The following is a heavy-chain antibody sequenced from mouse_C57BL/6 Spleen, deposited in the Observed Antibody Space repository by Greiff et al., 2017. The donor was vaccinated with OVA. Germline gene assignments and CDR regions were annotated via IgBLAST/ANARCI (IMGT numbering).Heavy chain of an antibody. CDR3: AREGIYYDYDGAWFAY. Sequence: VQLQQSGAELVKPGASVKISCKASGYAFSSYWMNWVKQRPGKGLEWIGQIYPGDGDTNYNGKFKGKAPLTADKSSSTAYMQLSSLTSEDSAVYFCAREGIYYDYDGAWFAYWGQGTLVTVSA. D-gene: IGHD2-4*01. CDR2: IYPGDGDT. CDR1: GYAFSSYW. J-gene: IGHJ3*01. V-gene: IGHV1-80*01.